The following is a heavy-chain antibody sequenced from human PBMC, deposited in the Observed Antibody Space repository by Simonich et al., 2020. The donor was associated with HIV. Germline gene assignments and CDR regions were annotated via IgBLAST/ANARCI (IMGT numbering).Heavy chain of an antibody. CDR1: GFTFSSYS. V-gene: IGHV3-21*01. Sequence: EVQLVESGGGLVKPGGSLRLSCAASGFTFSSYSMKWVRQAPGKGLEWVSSISCSSSYIYYEDAGKGRFTISRDNAKNSLYLQMNSLRAEDTAVYYCARDGRKGSSTSCSDYWGQGTLVTVSS. J-gene: IGHJ4*02. D-gene: IGHD2-2*01. CDR3: ARDGRKGSSTSCSDY. CDR2: ISCSSSYI.